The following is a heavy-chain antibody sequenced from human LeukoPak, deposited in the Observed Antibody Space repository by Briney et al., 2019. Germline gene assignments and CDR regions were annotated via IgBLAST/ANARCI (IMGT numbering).Heavy chain of an antibody. D-gene: IGHD2-15*01. CDR1: GYTFTSYY. V-gene: IGHV1-46*01. J-gene: IGHJ6*02. CDR2: INPSGGST. Sequence: GASVKVSCKASGYTFTSYYMHWVRQAPGQGLEWMGIINPSGGSTSYAQKYQGRVTMTRDTSTSTVYMELSSLRSDDTAVYYCARDLDSRVDIVVVVAATPPGLYGMDVWGQGTTVTVSS. CDR3: ARDLDSRVDIVVVVAATPPGLYGMDV.